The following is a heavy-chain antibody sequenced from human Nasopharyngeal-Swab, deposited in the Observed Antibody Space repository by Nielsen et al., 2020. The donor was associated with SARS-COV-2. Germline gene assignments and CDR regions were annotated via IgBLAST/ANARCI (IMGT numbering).Heavy chain of an antibody. CDR2: ITRSGNT. CDR1: GASFSCYY. CDR3: ARVNNGGGMVPASYSFFRDV. V-gene: IGHV4-34*01. J-gene: IGHJ6*04. D-gene: IGHD3-3*02. Sequence: SQTLSLTCGLNGASFSCYYWGWIPPPPGKGLEWIGDITRSGNTNYNPALRSRVTISVATSKGEFSLKLTSVTAADTAIYFCARVNNGGGMVPASYSFFRDVWGKGTSVDVSS.